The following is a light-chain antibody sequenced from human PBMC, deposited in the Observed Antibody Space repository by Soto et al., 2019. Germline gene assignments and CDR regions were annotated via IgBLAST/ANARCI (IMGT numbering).Light chain of an antibody. CDR2: GAS. CDR3: QQYGSSPPIT. CDR1: QSVSSNY. V-gene: IGKV3-20*01. Sequence: EIVLTQSPGTLSLSPGERATLSCRASQSVSSNYLTWYQQKPGQAPILLIYGASSRSTGIPDRFSGSGSGTDFTLTISRLEPEDFAVYYCQQYGSSPPITFGQGTRLEIK. J-gene: IGKJ5*01.